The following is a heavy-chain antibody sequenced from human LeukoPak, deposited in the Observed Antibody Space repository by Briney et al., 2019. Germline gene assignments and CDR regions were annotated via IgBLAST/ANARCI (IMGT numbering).Heavy chain of an antibody. D-gene: IGHD3-3*01. CDR2: IYTSGST. V-gene: IGHV4-4*07. J-gene: IGHJ4*02. Sequence: SETLSLTCTVSGGSISSYYWSWIRQPAGKGLEWIGRIYTSGSTNYNPSLKSRVTISVDTSKNQFSLKLSSVTAADTAVYYCAREGGAYYDFWSGYLMIDYWGQGTLVTVSS. CDR1: GGSISSYY. CDR3: AREGGAYYDFWSGYLMIDY.